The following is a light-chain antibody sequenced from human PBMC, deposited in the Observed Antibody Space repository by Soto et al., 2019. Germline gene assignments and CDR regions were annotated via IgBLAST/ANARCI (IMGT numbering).Light chain of an antibody. Sequence: QSALTQPPSASGTPGQRVIISCSGTSANIGNNFVCWYQHLPGMAPKLLIYSTDQRPSGVPDRFSGSKSGTSASLAISGLRSEDEADYYCVAWDDSLSGLVFGTGTKVTV. CDR1: SANIGNNF. CDR2: STD. J-gene: IGLJ1*01. V-gene: IGLV1-47*02. CDR3: VAWDDSLSGLV.